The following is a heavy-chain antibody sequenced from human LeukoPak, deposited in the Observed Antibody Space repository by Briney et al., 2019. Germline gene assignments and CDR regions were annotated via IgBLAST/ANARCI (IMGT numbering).Heavy chain of an antibody. CDR1: GGSISSSSYY. CDR3: ASPYSNYVGLFDY. Sequence: PSETLSLTCTVSGGSISSSSYYWGWIRQPPGKGLEWIGSIYYSGSTYYNPSIKSRVTISVDTSKNQFSLKLSSVTAADTAVYYCASPYSNYVGLFDYWGQGTLVTVSS. V-gene: IGHV4-39*01. CDR2: IYYSGST. J-gene: IGHJ4*02. D-gene: IGHD4-11*01.